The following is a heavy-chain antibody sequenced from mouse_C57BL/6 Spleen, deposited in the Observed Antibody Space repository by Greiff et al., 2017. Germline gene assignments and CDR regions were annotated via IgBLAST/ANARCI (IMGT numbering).Heavy chain of an antibody. CDR1: GFTFTDYY. CDR2: IRNKANGYTT. V-gene: IGHV7-3*01. CDR3: ARADYSNYYYAMDY. Sequence: EVQVVESGGGLVQPGGSLSLSCAASGFTFTDYYMSWVRQPPGKALEWLGFIRNKANGYTTEYSASVKGRFTISRDNSQSILYLQMNALRAEDSATYYCARADYSNYYYAMDYWGQGTSVTVSS. J-gene: IGHJ4*01. D-gene: IGHD2-5*01.